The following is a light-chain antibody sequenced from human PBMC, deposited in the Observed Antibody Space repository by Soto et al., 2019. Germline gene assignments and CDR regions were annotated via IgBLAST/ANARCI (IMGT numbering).Light chain of an antibody. V-gene: IGKV3-15*01. CDR3: QQYSNWLPFT. Sequence: ETLMKQSPATLSVSPGESATLSCWASPSVSSNLAWYQQKPGQAPRLLIYGASTRAAGVSARFSGSGSGTEFTLTISSLQSEDFAVYYCQQYSNWLPFTFGQGTQVAIK. J-gene: IGKJ1*01. CDR2: GAS. CDR1: PSVSSN.